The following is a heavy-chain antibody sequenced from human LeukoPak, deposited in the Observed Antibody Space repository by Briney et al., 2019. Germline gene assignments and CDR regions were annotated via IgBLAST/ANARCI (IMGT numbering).Heavy chain of an antibody. D-gene: IGHD3-22*01. Sequence: GGSLRLSCAASGFTFSSYAMSWVRQAPGKGLEWVSAISGSGGSTYNADSVKGRFTISRDNSKNTLYLQMNSLRAEDTAVYYCAKDVLRGYYYDSSGYPTLFDYWGQGTLVTASS. CDR3: AKDVLRGYYYDSSGYPTLFDY. V-gene: IGHV3-23*01. CDR1: GFTFSSYA. J-gene: IGHJ4*02. CDR2: ISGSGGST.